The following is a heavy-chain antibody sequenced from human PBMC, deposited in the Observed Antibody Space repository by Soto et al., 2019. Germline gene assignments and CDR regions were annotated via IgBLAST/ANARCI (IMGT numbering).Heavy chain of an antibody. CDR3: ARPKGSYSSGYYYFDF. V-gene: IGHV1-18*01. Sequence: ASVKVSCKASGYTFTSYGISWVRQAPGQGLEWMGWISAYNGNTDYAQKLQGRVTMTTDTSTSTAYMELRSLRSDDTAVYYCARPKGSYSSGYYYFDFWGQRTLVTVSS. CDR2: ISAYNGNT. CDR1: GYTFTSYG. D-gene: IGHD6-25*01. J-gene: IGHJ4*02.